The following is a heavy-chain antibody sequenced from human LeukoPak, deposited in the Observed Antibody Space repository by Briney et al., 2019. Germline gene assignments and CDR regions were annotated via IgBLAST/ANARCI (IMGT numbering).Heavy chain of an antibody. D-gene: IGHD2-2*01. CDR3: ARAAVYCSSSTCRTNFDS. Sequence: GGSLRLSCAASGCTFRNSYMSWVRQAPGKGLEWVAYMNHDGSDQSHVDSVRGRFTISRDNAKNSLYLQMNSLRVEDAAVYYCARAAVYCSSSTCRTNFDSWGQGTLVTVSS. J-gene: IGHJ4*02. CDR1: GCTFRNSY. CDR2: MNHDGSDQ. V-gene: IGHV3-7*01.